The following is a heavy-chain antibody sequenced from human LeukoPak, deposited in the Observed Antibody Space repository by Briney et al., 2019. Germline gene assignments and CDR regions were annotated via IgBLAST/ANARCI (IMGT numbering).Heavy chain of an antibody. J-gene: IGHJ4*02. V-gene: IGHV3-48*02. CDR2: ISSSSSTI. CDR3: ARDQGGSSWYQTDY. D-gene: IGHD6-13*01. Sequence: PGGSLRLSCAASGFTFSSYSMNLVRQAPGKGLEWVSYISSSSSTIYYADSVKGRFTISRDNAKNSLYLQMNSLRDEDTAVYYCARDQGGSSWYQTDYWGQGTLVTVSS. CDR1: GFTFSSYS.